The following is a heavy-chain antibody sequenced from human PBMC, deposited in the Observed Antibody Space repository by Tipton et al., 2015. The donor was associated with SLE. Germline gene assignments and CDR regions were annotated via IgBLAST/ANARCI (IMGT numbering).Heavy chain of an antibody. Sequence: TLSLTCTVSGGSIGNNQWSWIRQPAGRGLEWIGRVYNSGTSRYNPSLKSRVVVAMDASKNQVSLKLRSVTAADTAVYYCARDMGSLWSRYGLDIWGQGTRVTVSS. J-gene: IGHJ3*02. CDR3: ARDMGSLWSRYGLDI. CDR1: GGSIGNNQ. V-gene: IGHV4-4*07. CDR2: VYNSGTS. D-gene: IGHD5-12*01.